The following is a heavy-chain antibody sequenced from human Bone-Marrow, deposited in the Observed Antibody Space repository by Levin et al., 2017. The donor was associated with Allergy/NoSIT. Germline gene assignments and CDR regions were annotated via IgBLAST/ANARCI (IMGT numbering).Heavy chain of an antibody. CDR3: ARDLYYYSGLDV. J-gene: IGHJ6*02. Sequence: GESLKISCTVSGFTFRSFGMHWVRQAPGKGLEWVAFIWSDGSREDYADSVKGRFTISRDNSKNTLYLQMNSLRGEDTAVYYCARDLYYYSGLDVWGQGTTVTVSS. V-gene: IGHV3-33*01. CDR2: IWSDGSRE. CDR1: GFTFRSFG.